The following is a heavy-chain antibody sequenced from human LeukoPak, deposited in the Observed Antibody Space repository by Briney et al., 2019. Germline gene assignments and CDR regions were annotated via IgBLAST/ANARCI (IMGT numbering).Heavy chain of an antibody. CDR3: ARVAAAGPNGPFDY. CDR2: IYYGGST. D-gene: IGHD6-13*01. CDR1: GGSISSNSYY. Sequence: PSETLSLTCTVSGGSISSNSYYWAWIRQPPGKGLEWIGSIYYGGSTYYNPSLKSRVTISVDTSKKQFSLKLTFVTATDTAVYYCARVAAAGPNGPFDYWGQGTLVTVSS. J-gene: IGHJ4*02. V-gene: IGHV4-39*01.